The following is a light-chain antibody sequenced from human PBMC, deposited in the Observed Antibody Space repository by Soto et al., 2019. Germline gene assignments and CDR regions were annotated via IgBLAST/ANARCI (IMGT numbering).Light chain of an antibody. CDR2: DAS. CDR1: QSISRSY. CDR3: QQYDRSPPG. V-gene: IGKV3-20*01. J-gene: IGKJ1*01. Sequence: EIVLTQSPGTLSLSPGERATLSCRASQSISRSYLAWYQQKPGQAPRLLIYDASSRATGIPDRFSGSGSGTDFTLTISRLEPEDFAVYHCQQYDRSPPGFGQGTKVEIK.